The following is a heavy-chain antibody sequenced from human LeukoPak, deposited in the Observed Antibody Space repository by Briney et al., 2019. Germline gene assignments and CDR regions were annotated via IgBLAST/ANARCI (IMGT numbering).Heavy chain of an antibody. CDR3: ARGAAEGLDR. V-gene: IGHV1-3*04. Sequence: ASVKVSCKASGYTFTNYIIHWVRQAPGQRLEWMGWINTGNGNTKYSQKFQGRVTISRDTSANTAYMEVSSLRSEDTAVYYCARGAAEGLDRWGQGTLVTVSS. CDR2: INTGNGNT. D-gene: IGHD6-13*01. CDR1: GYTFTNYI. J-gene: IGHJ5*02.